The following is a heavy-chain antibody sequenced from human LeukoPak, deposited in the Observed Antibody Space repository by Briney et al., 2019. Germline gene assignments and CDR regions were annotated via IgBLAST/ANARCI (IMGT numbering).Heavy chain of an antibody. CDR3: ARRVTSNWFDP. V-gene: IGHV4-59*08. Sequence: PSETLSLTCAVYGGSISSYYWSWIRQPPGKGLEWIGYMYYSGSTNYNPSLKSRVTISVDTSKNQFSLKLSSVTAADTAVYYCARRVTSNWFDPWGQGTLVTVSS. CDR2: MYYSGST. J-gene: IGHJ5*02. D-gene: IGHD2-21*02. CDR1: GGSISSYY.